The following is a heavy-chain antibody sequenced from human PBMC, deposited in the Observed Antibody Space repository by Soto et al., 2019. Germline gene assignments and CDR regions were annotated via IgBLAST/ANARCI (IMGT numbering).Heavy chain of an antibody. CDR2: INHSGRA. Sequence: QVQLQESGPGLVEPSGTLSLTCAVSGDSITSDKWWRWVRQPPGKGLEWIGEINHSGRANYNPSLKSRVTMSEDESRNQFSLELTSVTAADTAVYYCTRGFHGSGRHDPWGKGTLVTVSS. J-gene: IGHJ5*02. CDR3: TRGFHGSGRHDP. D-gene: IGHD6-25*01. V-gene: IGHV4-4*02. CDR1: GDSITSDKW.